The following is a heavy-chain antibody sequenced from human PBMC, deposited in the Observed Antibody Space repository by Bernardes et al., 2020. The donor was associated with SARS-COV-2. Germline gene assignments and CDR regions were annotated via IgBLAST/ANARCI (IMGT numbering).Heavy chain of an antibody. CDR2: IYYSGST. Sequence: SETLSLTCTVSGGSISSSSYYWGWIRQPPGKGLEWIGSIYYSGSTYYNPSLKSRVTISVDTSKNQFSLKLSSVTAADTAVYYCARLSLGALRNDYGDYVDYWGQGTLVTVSS. CDR1: GGSISSSSYY. D-gene: IGHD4-17*01. J-gene: IGHJ4*02. CDR3: ARLSLGALRNDYGDYVDY. V-gene: IGHV4-39*01.